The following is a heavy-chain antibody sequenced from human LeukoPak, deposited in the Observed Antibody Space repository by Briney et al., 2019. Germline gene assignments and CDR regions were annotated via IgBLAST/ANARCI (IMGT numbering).Heavy chain of an antibody. Sequence: GGSLRLSCAASGFTFSTYDMHWARQAPGKGLEWVAIISYDGSYKYYADSVKGRFSISRGNFKNTLYLQMNSLRAEDTALYYCAKGTTTPTTGTLEKDAFDIWGQGTMVTVSS. CDR1: GFTFSTYD. D-gene: IGHD1-1*01. V-gene: IGHV3-30*18. J-gene: IGHJ3*02. CDR3: AKGTTTPTTGTLEKDAFDI. CDR2: ISYDGSYK.